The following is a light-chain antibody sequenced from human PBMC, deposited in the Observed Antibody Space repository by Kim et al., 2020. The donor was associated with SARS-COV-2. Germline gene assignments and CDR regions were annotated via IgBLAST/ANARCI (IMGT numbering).Light chain of an antibody. CDR3: QQYYNYPWT. CDR2: AAS. V-gene: IGKV1-8*01. CDR1: QSISSY. Sequence: AIGMTQSPSSLSASTGDRVTITCRASQSISSYLAWYQQKPGKAPKLLIYAASTLQSGVPSRFSGSGSGTDFTLTVSCLQSEDFATYYCQQYYNYPWTFGQGTKVDIK. J-gene: IGKJ1*01.